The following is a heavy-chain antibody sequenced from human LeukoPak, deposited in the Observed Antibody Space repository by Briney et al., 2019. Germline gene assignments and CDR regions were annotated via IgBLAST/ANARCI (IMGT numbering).Heavy chain of an antibody. CDR1: GYTFTSYD. Sequence: ASVKVSCKASGYTFTSYDINWVRQATEQGLEWMGWMNPNSGNTGYAQKFQGRVTMTRNTSISTDYMELSSLRSEDTAVYYCARGYCSGGSCYLYYFDYWGQGTLVTVSS. D-gene: IGHD2-15*01. CDR3: ARGYCSGGSCYLYYFDY. V-gene: IGHV1-8*01. J-gene: IGHJ4*02. CDR2: MNPNSGNT.